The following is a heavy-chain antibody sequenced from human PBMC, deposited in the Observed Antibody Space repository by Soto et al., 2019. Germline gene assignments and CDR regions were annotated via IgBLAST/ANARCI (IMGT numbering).Heavy chain of an antibody. D-gene: IGHD1-1*01. CDR1: GYSFTSHW. CDR3: ARRLSGPKEEYNAYYFYGLDV. Sequence: LKISCQGSGYSFTSHWITWVRQTPGKGLEWMGRIDPSDSYSNYSPSFQGRVTISADRSISTAFLQWSSLEASDTAIYYCARRLSGPKEEYNAYYFYGLDVWGQGTTVTV. J-gene: IGHJ6*02. CDR2: IDPSDSYS. V-gene: IGHV5-10-1*01.